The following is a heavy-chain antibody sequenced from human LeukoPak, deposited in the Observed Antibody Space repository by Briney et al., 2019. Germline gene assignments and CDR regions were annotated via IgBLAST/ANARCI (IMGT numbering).Heavy chain of an antibody. CDR1: GGSISSYY. CDR3: ARDTGYSYGLD. Sequence: SETLSLTCTVSGGSISSYYWSWIRQPPGKGLEWIGYIYYSGSTNYNPSLKSRVTISVDTSKNQFSLKLCSVTAADTAVYYCARDTGYSYGLDWGQGTLVTVSS. D-gene: IGHD5-18*01. CDR2: IYYSGST. J-gene: IGHJ4*02. V-gene: IGHV4-59*01.